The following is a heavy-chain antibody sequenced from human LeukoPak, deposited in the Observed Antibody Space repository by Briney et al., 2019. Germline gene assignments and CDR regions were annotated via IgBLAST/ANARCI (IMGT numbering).Heavy chain of an antibody. V-gene: IGHV4-34*01. CDR3: ARVKTSQSHAFDI. CDR1: GGSFSGYY. CDR2: INHSGST. Sequence: SETLSLTCAVYGGSFSGYYWSWIRQPPGKGLEWIGEINHSGSTNYNPSLKSRVTISVDTSKNQLSLKLSSVTAADTAVYYCARVKTSQSHAFDIWGQGTMVTVSS. J-gene: IGHJ3*02.